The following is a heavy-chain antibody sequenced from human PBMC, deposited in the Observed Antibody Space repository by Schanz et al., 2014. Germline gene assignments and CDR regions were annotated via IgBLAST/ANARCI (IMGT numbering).Heavy chain of an antibody. V-gene: IGHV3-53*01. Sequence: EVLLVESGGASVQPGGSLRLSCAASGFTVSDNYMTWVRQAPGKGLEWVSVIYSGGSTYYADSVKGRFTISRDNSKNTLYLQMNSLRAEDTALYYCASERGYSYGYGAFDIWGQGTMVTVSS. CDR1: GFTVSDNY. CDR3: ASERGYSYGYGAFDI. J-gene: IGHJ3*02. D-gene: IGHD5-18*01. CDR2: IYSGGST.